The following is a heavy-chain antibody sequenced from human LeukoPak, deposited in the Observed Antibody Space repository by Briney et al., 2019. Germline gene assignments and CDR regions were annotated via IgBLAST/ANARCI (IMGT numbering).Heavy chain of an antibody. CDR1: GFTFSDYY. J-gene: IGHJ4*02. V-gene: IGHV3-72*01. CDR2: IRNKANSYTT. D-gene: IGHD3-3*01. Sequence: PGGSLRLSCAVSGFTFSDYYKDWVRQAPGKGLEWVGRIRNKANSYTTEYAASVKGRFTISRDDSRNSLYLQMNSLTAEDTAVYYCARGVLWSGCFYFDYWGRGTVDPVSS. CDR3: ARGVLWSGCFYFDY.